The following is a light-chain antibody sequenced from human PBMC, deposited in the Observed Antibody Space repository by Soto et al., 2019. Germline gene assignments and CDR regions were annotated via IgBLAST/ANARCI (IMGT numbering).Light chain of an antibody. J-gene: IGKJ3*01. CDR2: AAS. Sequence: DIQMTQSPSSLSASVGARVTITCRSSQSINRYRHWYQQKPGKAPNLLINAASGMQSGVPSRFSGGGSGTDFTLTISNLQPEDLATYFCKQTYSTPFTSGPVTKVDIK. CDR3: KQTYSTPFT. V-gene: IGKV1-39*01. CDR1: QSINRY.